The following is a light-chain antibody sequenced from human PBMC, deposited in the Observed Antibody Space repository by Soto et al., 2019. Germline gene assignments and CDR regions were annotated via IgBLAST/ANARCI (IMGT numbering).Light chain of an antibody. V-gene: IGLV3-9*01. CDR3: QVWDSRTVV. CDR2: KDF. Sequence: SYELTQPLSVSLALGQTATITCGGDNIGSKSVHWYQQKPGQAPVLVIYKDFNRPSGIPERFSGSSSGNTATLTISRAQAGDGADYYCQVWDSRTVVFGGGTKLTVL. CDR1: NIGSKS. J-gene: IGLJ2*01.